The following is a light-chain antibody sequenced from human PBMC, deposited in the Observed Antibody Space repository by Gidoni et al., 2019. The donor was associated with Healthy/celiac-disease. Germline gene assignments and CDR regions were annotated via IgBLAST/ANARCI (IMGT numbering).Light chain of an antibody. Sequence: DIQMTQSPSSLSASVGDRVTITCQPSQDISNYLNWYQQKPGKAPKLLIYDASDLETGVPSRFSGSGSETDFNFTISSLQPEDIATYYCQQYDNLPLTFGGGTKVEIK. V-gene: IGKV1-33*01. J-gene: IGKJ4*01. CDR1: QDISNY. CDR2: DAS. CDR3: QQYDNLPLT.